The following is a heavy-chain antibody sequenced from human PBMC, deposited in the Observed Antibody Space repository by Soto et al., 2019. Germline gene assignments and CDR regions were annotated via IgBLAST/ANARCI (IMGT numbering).Heavy chain of an antibody. CDR1: GFTFSSYG. CDR2: ISYDASNK. Sequence: GGSLRLSCAASGFTFSSYGIHWVRQAPGKGLEWVAVISYDASNKYYADSVKGRFTISRDNSKSTLYLQMNSLTAEDTAVYHCAKDSSSSGTGGYYYYGMDVWGQGPTVTVSS. V-gene: IGHV3-30*18. D-gene: IGHD6-19*01. J-gene: IGHJ6*02. CDR3: AKDSSSSGTGGYYYYGMDV.